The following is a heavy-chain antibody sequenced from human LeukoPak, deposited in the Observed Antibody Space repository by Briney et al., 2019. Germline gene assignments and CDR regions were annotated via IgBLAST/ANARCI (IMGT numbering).Heavy chain of an antibody. CDR1: GFIFSSYA. J-gene: IGHJ4*02. CDR3: AKGSKDGYNLGFDY. V-gene: IGHV3-23*01. Sequence: PGGSLRLSCAASGFIFSSYAMRWVRQAPGKGLEWVSAISGSGGSTYYADSVKGRFTISRDNAKNSLYLQMNSLRAEDMALYYCAKGSKDGYNLGFDYWGQGTLVTVSS. CDR2: ISGSGGST. D-gene: IGHD5-24*01.